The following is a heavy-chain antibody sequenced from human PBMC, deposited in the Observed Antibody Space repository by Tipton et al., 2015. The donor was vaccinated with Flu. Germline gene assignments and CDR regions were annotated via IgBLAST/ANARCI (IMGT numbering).Heavy chain of an antibody. J-gene: IGHJ6*02. V-gene: IGHV4-38-2*02. CDR1: GDSLDSRYY. Sequence: TLSLTCSVSGDSLDSRYYWGWIRQPPGQGLEWIGNIHRSGTTYRNPSLKSRVIMSVETSKNQFSLKLHSVTAADTAVYYCARDQGFGGGLAYDYYGLDVWGQGTTVTVSS. D-gene: IGHD3-10*01. CDR3: ARDQGFGGGLAYDYYGLDV. CDR2: IHRSGTT.